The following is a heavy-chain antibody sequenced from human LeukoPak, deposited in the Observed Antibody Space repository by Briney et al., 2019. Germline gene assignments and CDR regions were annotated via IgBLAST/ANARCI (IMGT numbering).Heavy chain of an antibody. V-gene: IGHV3-23*01. CDR1: GFTFSSYT. Sequence: GGSLRLSCAASGFTFSSYTMSWVRQAPGKGLEWVSTITTSDGNTYYADSVKGRFTISRDNSKNTLYLQMNSLRAEDTAVYYCAKSRQWLVRFFDYWGQGTLVTVSS. CDR2: ITTSDGNT. D-gene: IGHD6-19*01. J-gene: IGHJ4*02. CDR3: AKSRQWLVRFFDY.